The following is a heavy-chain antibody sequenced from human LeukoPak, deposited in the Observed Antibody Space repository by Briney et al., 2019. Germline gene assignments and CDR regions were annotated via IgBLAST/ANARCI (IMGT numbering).Heavy chain of an antibody. CDR3: ARATYYDSSGHCYGMDV. CDR2: ISAYNGNT. Sequence: GASVKVSCKASGYTFTSYGISWVRQAPGQGLEWMGWISAYNGNTNYAQKLQGRVTMTTDTSTSTAYMELRSLRSDDTAVYYCARATYYDSSGHCYGMDVWGQGTTVTVSS. V-gene: IGHV1-18*01. J-gene: IGHJ6*02. D-gene: IGHD3-22*01. CDR1: GYTFTSYG.